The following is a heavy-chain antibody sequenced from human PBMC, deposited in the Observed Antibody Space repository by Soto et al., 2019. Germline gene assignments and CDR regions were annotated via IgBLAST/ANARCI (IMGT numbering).Heavy chain of an antibody. J-gene: IGHJ4*02. CDR3: ARYDCTTGVCNFDY. CDR2: IDHSGRT. Sequence: LSLTCAVYGGSLSGGSFSAYYWSWIRQPPGKGLEWIGEIDHSGRTKYNPSLKSRVTLSVDTSKNQFSLILSSVTAADTAVYYCARYDCTTGVCNFDYWGQGSLVTVSS. V-gene: IGHV4-34*01. D-gene: IGHD2-8*01. CDR1: GGSLSGGSFSAYY.